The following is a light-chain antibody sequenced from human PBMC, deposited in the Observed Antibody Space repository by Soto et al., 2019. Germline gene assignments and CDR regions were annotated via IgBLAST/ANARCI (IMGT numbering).Light chain of an antibody. CDR2: GNT. Sequence: SVLTQPPSVSGAPGQGVTISCTGSSSNIGSTYDVQWYQQLPGTAPKLLIHGNTDRPSGVPDRFSGSKSGTSASLAITGLQADDEADYYCQSYDDSLSVHYVFGTGTKVTVL. J-gene: IGLJ1*01. CDR3: QSYDDSLSVHYV. CDR1: SSNIGSTYD. V-gene: IGLV1-40*01.